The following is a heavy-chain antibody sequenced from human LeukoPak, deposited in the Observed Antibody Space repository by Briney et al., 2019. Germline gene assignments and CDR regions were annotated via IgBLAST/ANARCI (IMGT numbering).Heavy chain of an antibody. CDR2: IYSGGST. CDR3: AKDRRGATTLYYFDY. J-gene: IGHJ4*02. D-gene: IGHD1-26*01. Sequence: PGGSLRLSCAASGFTVSSNYMSWVRQAPGKGLEWVSVIYSGGSTYYADSVKGRFTISRDNSKNTLYLQMNSLRAEDTAVYYCAKDRRGATTLYYFDYWGQGTLVTVSS. CDR1: GFTVSSNY. V-gene: IGHV3-53*01.